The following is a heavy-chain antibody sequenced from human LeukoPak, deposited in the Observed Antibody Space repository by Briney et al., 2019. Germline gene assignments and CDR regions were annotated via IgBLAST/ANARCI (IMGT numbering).Heavy chain of an antibody. J-gene: IGHJ4*02. Sequence: GGSLRLSCAASGFPFSSYEMNWVRQAPGKGVEGGSYISSSGSTIYYADSVKRRFTISRDNAKNSLYLQMNSLRAEDTAVYYCARGGYDFWSGYPLDYWGQGTLVTVSS. CDR1: GFPFSSYE. D-gene: IGHD3-3*01. V-gene: IGHV3-48*03. CDR2: ISSSGSTI. CDR3: ARGGYDFWSGYPLDY.